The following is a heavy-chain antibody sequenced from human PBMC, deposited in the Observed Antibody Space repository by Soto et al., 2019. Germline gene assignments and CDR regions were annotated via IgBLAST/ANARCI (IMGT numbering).Heavy chain of an antibody. CDR2: IFWYDDE. D-gene: IGHD5-12*01. CDR3: ARWGYGGYATHH. V-gene: IGHV2-5*01. CDR1: GVSLSTIGLA. J-gene: IGHJ5*02. Sequence: QITLKDTGAALVKPTQTITLTCTFAGVSLSTIGLAVGWIRQPPGKPPDWLALIFWYDDEGYCPSLKTRLTVTTDTSKTQVGLNMTNKEPVDTATYYCARWGYGGYATHHWGQGPLVTVSP.